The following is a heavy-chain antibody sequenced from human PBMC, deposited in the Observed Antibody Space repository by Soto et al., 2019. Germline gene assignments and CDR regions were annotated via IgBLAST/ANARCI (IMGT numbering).Heavy chain of an antibody. D-gene: IGHD2-2*01. J-gene: IGHJ4*02. CDR3: ARGYCSSTSCHFDY. Sequence: ASVKVSCKASGYTFTGQYIHWVRQAPGQGLEWMGCINPNSGGTNYAQKFQGWVTMTRDTSISTAYMELSRLRSDDTAVYYCARGYCSSTSCHFDYGGQGTLVTVSS. V-gene: IGHV1-2*04. CDR2: INPNSGGT. CDR1: GYTFTGQY.